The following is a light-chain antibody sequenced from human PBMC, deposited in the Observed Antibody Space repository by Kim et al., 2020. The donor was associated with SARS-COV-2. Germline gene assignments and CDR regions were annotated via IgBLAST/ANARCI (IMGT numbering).Light chain of an antibody. J-gene: IGLJ1*01. CDR2: GNS. CDR3: QSYDSSLSGYV. Sequence: GVPTSCTGSSSNIGAGYDVHWYQQLPGTAPKLLIYGNSNRPSGVPDRFSGSKSGTSASLAITGLQAEDEADYYCQSYDSSLSGYVFGTGTKVTVL. V-gene: IGLV1-40*01. CDR1: SSNIGAGYD.